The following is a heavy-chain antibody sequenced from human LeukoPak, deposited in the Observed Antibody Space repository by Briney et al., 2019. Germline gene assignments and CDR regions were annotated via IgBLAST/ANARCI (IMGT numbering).Heavy chain of an antibody. CDR2: ISAYNGNT. CDR3: ARDSHNFYYYYYYMDV. D-gene: IGHD2-21*01. CDR1: GYTFTSYG. V-gene: IGHV1-18*01. J-gene: IGHJ6*03. Sequence: ASVKVSCKASGYTFTSYGISWVRQAPGQGLEWMGWISAYNGNTNYAQKLQGRVTMTTDTSTSTAYMELRSLRSDDTAVYYCARDSHNFYYYYYYMDVWGKGTTVTVSS.